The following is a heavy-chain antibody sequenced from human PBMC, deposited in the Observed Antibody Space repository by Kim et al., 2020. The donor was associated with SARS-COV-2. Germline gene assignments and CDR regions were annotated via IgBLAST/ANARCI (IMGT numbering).Heavy chain of an antibody. Sequence: GGSLRLSCAASGFTVSSNYMSWVRQAPGKGLEWVSVIYSGGSTYYADSVKGRFTISRDNSKNTLYLQMNSLRAEDTAVYYCARDVSSGGSYVDYWGQGTLVTVSS. CDR1: GFTVSSNY. CDR3: ARDVSSGGSYVDY. D-gene: IGHD1-26*01. V-gene: IGHV3-53*01. J-gene: IGHJ4*02. CDR2: IYSGGST.